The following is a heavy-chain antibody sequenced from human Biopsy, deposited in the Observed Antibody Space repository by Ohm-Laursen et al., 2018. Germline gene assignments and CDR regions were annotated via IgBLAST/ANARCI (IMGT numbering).Heavy chain of an antibody. V-gene: IGHV3-21*01. D-gene: IGHD3-16*01. Sequence: SLRLSCSASGFTFSDYNMHWVRQAPGKGLEWVALIDGSTSYIYYVDSVKGRFSISRDNAKNSLYLQMNSLRVEDTALYFCVRQDRTHGGFEEHSCFDHWGQGILVTVSS. CDR3: VRQDRTHGGFEEHSCFDH. CDR1: GFTFSDYN. J-gene: IGHJ5*02. CDR2: IDGSTSYI.